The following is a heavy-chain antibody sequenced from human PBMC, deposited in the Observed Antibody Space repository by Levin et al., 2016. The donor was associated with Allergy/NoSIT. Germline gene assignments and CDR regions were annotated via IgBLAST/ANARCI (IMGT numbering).Heavy chain of an antibody. J-gene: IGHJ6*02. Sequence: SVKVSCKASGGTFSSYAISWVRQAPGQGLEWMGGIIPIFGTANYAQKFQGRVTITADKSTSTAYMELSSLRSEDTAVYYCARVQRGDGVYYYGMDVWGQGTTVTVSS. V-gene: IGHV1-69*06. D-gene: IGHD3-10*01. CDR3: ARVQRGDGVYYYGMDV. CDR1: GGTFSSYA. CDR2: IIPIFGTA.